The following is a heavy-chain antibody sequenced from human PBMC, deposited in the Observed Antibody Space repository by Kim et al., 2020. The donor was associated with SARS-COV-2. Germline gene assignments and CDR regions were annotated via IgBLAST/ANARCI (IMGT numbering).Heavy chain of an antibody. J-gene: IGHJ4*02. CDR2: TNQGGSP. V-gene: IGHV4-34*01. Sequence: TNQGGSPNSNPSLKSRVTISVDTSKNQFSLKLSSVTAADTAVYYCARGPYWGQGTLVTVSS. CDR3: ARGPY.